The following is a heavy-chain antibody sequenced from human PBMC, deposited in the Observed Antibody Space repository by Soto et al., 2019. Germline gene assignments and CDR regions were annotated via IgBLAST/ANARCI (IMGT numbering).Heavy chain of an antibody. CDR3: ARTGMGYSYYMDV. CDR2: ISWNSGSI. CDR1: GFTFDDYA. Sequence: GGSLRLSCAASGFTFDDYAMHWVRQAPGKGLEWVSGISWNSGSIGYVDSVKGRFTISRDDAKNSLYLQMNSLRAEDTALYYCARTGMGYSYYMDVWGKGTTVTVSS. J-gene: IGHJ6*03. V-gene: IGHV3-9*01.